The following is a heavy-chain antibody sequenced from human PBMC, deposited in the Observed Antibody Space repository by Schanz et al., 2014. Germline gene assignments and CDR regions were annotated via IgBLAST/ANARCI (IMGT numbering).Heavy chain of an antibody. Sequence: EVQLVESGGGLVKPGGSLRLSCAASGFTFSSYSMNWVRQAPGKGLEWVSGISGSGGSTYYADSVKGRFTISRDNSKNTLYLQMNSLRAEDTAVYYCARPRFDYGEVDYWGHGTLVTVSS. V-gene: IGHV3-23*04. D-gene: IGHD4-17*01. CDR2: ISGSGGST. CDR1: GFTFSSYS. J-gene: IGHJ4*01. CDR3: ARPRFDYGEVDY.